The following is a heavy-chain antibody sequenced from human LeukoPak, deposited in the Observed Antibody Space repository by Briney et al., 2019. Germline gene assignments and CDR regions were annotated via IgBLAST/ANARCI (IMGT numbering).Heavy chain of an antibody. V-gene: IGHV1-18*04. D-gene: IGHD6-19*01. CDR3: ARHSGSGWQALGY. CDR2: TSYNGNT. J-gene: IGHJ4*02. Sequence: GASVKVSCKASGYTFSNYSISWVRQAPGLGLEWMGWTSYNGNTNYAQKFQDGVTMTTDTSTTTAYMELRSLESDDTAVYYCARHSGSGWQALGYWGQGTLVTVSS. CDR1: GYTFSNYS.